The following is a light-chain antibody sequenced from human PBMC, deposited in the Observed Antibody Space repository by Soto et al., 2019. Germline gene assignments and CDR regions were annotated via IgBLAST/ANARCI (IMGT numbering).Light chain of an antibody. J-gene: IGLJ1*01. Sequence: QPASVSGSPGQSIDISCAGSSSDVGGYDYVSWYQQHPDKAPKLILYDVSNRPSGISFRFSGSKSGNTASLTISGLQSEDEADYYCRSYTSSATYVFGTGTKLTVL. CDR1: SSDVGGYDY. V-gene: IGLV2-14*03. CDR2: DVS. CDR3: RSYTSSATYV.